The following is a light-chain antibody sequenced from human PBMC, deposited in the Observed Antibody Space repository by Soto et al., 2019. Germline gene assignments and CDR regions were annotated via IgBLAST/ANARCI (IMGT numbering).Light chain of an antibody. V-gene: IGKV3-20*01. J-gene: IGKJ5*01. CDR3: QQYDYLIT. CDR1: QSLNSNY. CDR2: DTF. Sequence: EIVLTQSPGTLSLSPGERATLSFRASQSLNSNYLAWHQQKPGQAPRLLIYDTFSRATGIPDRFSGSGSGTDFTLTISRLEPEDFAVYFCQQYDYLITFGQGTRLEI.